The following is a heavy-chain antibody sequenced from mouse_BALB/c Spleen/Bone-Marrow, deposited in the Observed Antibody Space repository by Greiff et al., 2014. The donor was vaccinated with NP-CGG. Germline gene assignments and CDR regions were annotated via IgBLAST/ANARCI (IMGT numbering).Heavy chain of an antibody. CDR3: AREVLRDYFDY. CDR1: GFAFSSYD. Sequence: EVMLVESGGGLVKPGGSLKLSCAASGFAFSSYDMSWVRQTPEKRLEWVAYISSGGGSTYYPDTVKGRFTISRDNAKNTLYLQMSSLKSEDTAMYYCAREVLRDYFDYWGQGTTLTVS. CDR2: ISSGGGST. V-gene: IGHV5-12-1*01. D-gene: IGHD1-1*01. J-gene: IGHJ2*01.